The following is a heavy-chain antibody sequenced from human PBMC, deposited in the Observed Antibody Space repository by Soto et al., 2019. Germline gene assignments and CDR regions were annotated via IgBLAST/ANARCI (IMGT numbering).Heavy chain of an antibody. Sequence: ASVKVSCKXSGYTFSGHYIHWVRQAPQQGPEWMGEIGPESGATRYAEKFRGRVTMTMDTSITTVYMELRNLSPDDTAVYYCGRGRSGQIVIFYWGQGTPVTVSS. V-gene: IGHV1-2*02. CDR2: IGPESGAT. CDR1: GYTFSGHY. CDR3: GRGRSGQIVIFY. D-gene: IGHD1-26*01. J-gene: IGHJ4*02.